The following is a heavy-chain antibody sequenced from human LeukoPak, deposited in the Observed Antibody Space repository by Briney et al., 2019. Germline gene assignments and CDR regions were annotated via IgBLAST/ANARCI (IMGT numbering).Heavy chain of an antibody. CDR2: ISYDGSNK. CDR3: ASGNDLIAAAGSLFDY. D-gene: IGHD6-13*01. V-gene: IGHV3-30-3*01. Sequence: GRSLRLSSAASGFTFSSYAMHWVRQAPGKGLEWVAVISYDGSNKYYADSVKGRFTISRDNSKNTLYLQMNSLRAEDTAVYYCASGNDLIAAAGSLFDYWGQGTLVTVSS. CDR1: GFTFSSYA. J-gene: IGHJ4*02.